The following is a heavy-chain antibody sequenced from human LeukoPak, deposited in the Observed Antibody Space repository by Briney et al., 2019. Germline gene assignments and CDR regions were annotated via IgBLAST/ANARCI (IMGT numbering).Heavy chain of an antibody. V-gene: IGHV4-38-2*02. CDR1: GYSISSGYY. CDR3: ASGRDIVVVVAATSDDSEYNWFDP. D-gene: IGHD2-15*01. Sequence: PSETLSLTCTVSGYSISSGYYWSWIRQPPGKGLEWIGEINHSGSTNYNPSLKSRVTISVDTSKNQFSLKLSSVTAADTAVYYCASGRDIVVVVAATSDDSEYNWFDPWGQGTLVTVSS. J-gene: IGHJ5*02. CDR2: INHSGST.